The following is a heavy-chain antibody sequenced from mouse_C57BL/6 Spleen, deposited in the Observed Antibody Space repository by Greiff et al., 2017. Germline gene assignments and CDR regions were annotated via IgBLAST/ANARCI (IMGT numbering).Heavy chain of an antibody. V-gene: IGHV1-69*01. D-gene: IGHD2-4*01. CDR2: IDPSDSYT. CDR3: ARREDCDYVFAY. Sequence: QVQLQQPGAELVMPGASVKLSCKASGYTFTSYWMHWVKQRPGQGLEWIGEIDPSDSYTNYNQKFKGKSTLTVDKSSSTAYMQLSSLTSEDSAVYYCARREDCDYVFAYWGQGTLVTVSA. J-gene: IGHJ3*01. CDR1: GYTFTSYW.